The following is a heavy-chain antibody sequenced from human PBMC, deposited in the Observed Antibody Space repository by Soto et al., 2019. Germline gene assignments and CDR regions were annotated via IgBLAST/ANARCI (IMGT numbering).Heavy chain of an antibody. CDR1: GFIFSNFG. J-gene: IGHJ4*02. V-gene: IGHV3-48*03. CDR2: INAPATST. Sequence: SLRLSCAASGFIFSNFGLTWVRQAPGKGLEWVSHINAPATSTLYANSVRGRFAISRDNARNSVYLQMSSLTGEDTAVYYCTRDPEGDLDFDYWGQGTLVTAPQ. D-gene: IGHD2-21*02. CDR3: TRDPEGDLDFDY.